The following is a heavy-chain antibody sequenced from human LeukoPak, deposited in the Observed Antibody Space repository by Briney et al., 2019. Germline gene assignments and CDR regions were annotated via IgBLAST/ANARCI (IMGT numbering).Heavy chain of an antibody. V-gene: IGHV3-30*18. CDR1: GFTFSSYW. CDR2: ISYDGSNK. D-gene: IGHD5-12*01. CDR3: AKISGYDTPYYYYYGMDV. Sequence: GGSLRLSCVASGFTFSSYWMTWVRQAPGKGLEWVAVISYDGSNKYYADSVKGRFTISRDNSKNTLYLQMNSLRAEDTAVYYCAKISGYDTPYYYYYGMDVWGQGTTVTVSS. J-gene: IGHJ6*02.